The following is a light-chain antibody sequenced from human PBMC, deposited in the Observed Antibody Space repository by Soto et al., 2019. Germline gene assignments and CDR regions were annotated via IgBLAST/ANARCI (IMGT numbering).Light chain of an antibody. J-gene: IGKJ1*01. CDR1: QSVGSNY. V-gene: IGKV3-20*01. CDR2: GAS. Sequence: EIVLTQFPGTLSLSPGERATLSCRASQSVGSNYLAWYQQRPGQPPNLLIFGASHRAPDIPDRFSGSGSGTDFTLTISRLEPEDFAVYYRQQYGSSIQTFGQGTKVEIK. CDR3: QQYGSSIQT.